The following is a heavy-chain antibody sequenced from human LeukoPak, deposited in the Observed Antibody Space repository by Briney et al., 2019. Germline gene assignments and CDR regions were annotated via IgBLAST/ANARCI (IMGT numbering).Heavy chain of an antibody. J-gene: IGHJ3*02. D-gene: IGHD3-9*01. CDR2: ISTSGRTI. CDR1: GFPFSDYY. Sequence: PGGSLRLSCAAYGFPFSDYYMTWIRQAPGKGLEWVSCISTSGRTIYYADSVKGRFTISRENAQNSLYLQMNSLRVEDTAVYYCARSVLRYFDDDAFDIWGQGTMVTVS. V-gene: IGHV3-11*04. CDR3: ARSVLRYFDDDAFDI.